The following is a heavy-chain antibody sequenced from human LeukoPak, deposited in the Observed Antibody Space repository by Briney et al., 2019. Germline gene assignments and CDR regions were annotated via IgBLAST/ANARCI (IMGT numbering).Heavy chain of an antibody. CDR1: GFTFSSYG. CDR2: ISYDGSNK. Sequence: GGSLRLSCAASGFTFSSYGMHWVRQAPGKGLEWVAVISYDGSNKYYADSVKGRFTISRDNSKNTLYLQMNSLRAEDTAVYYCALLTVSQAIDYWGQGTLVTVSS. D-gene: IGHD2-15*01. J-gene: IGHJ4*02. CDR3: ALLTVSQAIDY. V-gene: IGHV3-30*03.